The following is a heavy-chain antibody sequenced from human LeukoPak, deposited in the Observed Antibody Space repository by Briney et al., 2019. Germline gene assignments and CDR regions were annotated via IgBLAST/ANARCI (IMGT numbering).Heavy chain of an antibody. CDR1: GGSISSYY. V-gene: IGHV4-4*07. CDR2: IYTSGST. J-gene: IGHJ3*02. Sequence: SETLSLTCTVSGGSISSYYWSWIRQPSGKGLEWIGRIYTSGSTNYNPSLKSRVTMSVDTSKNQFSLKLSSVTAADTAVYYCARVTYSSSSMSLDAFDIWGQGTMVTVSS. CDR3: ARVTYSSSSMSLDAFDI. D-gene: IGHD6-6*01.